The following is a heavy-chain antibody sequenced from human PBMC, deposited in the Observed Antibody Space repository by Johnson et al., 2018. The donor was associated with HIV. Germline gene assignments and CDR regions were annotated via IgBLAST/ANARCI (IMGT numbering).Heavy chain of an antibody. CDR2: ISGSGAST. D-gene: IGHD6-13*01. Sequence: SGFTFDDYAMHWVRQAPGKGLEWVSAISGSGASTYSADSVKGRFTISRNNSKNTLYLQLNSLRAEDTAVYYCASGVYSSSWSWDVAFDIWGQGTMVTVSS. CDR3: ASGVYSSSWSWDVAFDI. J-gene: IGHJ3*02. V-gene: IGHV3-23*01. CDR1: GFTFDDYA.